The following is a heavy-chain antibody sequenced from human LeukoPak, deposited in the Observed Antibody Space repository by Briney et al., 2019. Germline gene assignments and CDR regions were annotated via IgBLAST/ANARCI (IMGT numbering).Heavy chain of an antibody. Sequence: GGSLRLSCAASGFTFNNYWMHWVRQAPGKGLVLVSPINPDGTVTTYADSVKGRFTISRDNAKNTLYLQMNSLRAEDTAVYYCVRDSPSGFFDLWGRGTLVTVSS. D-gene: IGHD6-19*01. CDR3: VRDSPSGFFDL. CDR2: INPDGTVT. CDR1: GFTFNNYW. V-gene: IGHV3-74*01. J-gene: IGHJ2*01.